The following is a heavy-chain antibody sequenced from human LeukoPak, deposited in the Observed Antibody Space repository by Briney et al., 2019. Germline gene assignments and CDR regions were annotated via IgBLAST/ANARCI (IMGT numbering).Heavy chain of an antibody. CDR2: IRSKAYGGTP. CDR1: GFSFGDYA. J-gene: IGHJ4*02. CDR3: ARGGKWELPYY. D-gene: IGHD1-26*01. Sequence: GGSLRLPCTASGFSFGDYAMSWVRQAPGRGLEWVGFIRSKAYGGTPEYAASVKGRFTISRDDSKSIAYLQMDSLKTEDTALYYCARGGKWELPYYGGQGTLVTVSS. V-gene: IGHV3-49*04.